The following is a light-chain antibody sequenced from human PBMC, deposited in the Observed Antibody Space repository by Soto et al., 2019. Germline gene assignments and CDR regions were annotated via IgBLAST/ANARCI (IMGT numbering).Light chain of an antibody. V-gene: IGLV2-11*01. J-gene: IGLJ1*01. Sequence: QSVLTQPRSVSGSPGQSVTISCSGTDNDVGGYNFVSWYQQHPGKAPKLMIYDVSKRPSGVPGRFSGSKSGNTASLTISGLQAEDEADYYCCSFAGSFNFVFGTGTKVTLL. CDR1: DNDVGGYNF. CDR3: CSFAGSFNFV. CDR2: DVS.